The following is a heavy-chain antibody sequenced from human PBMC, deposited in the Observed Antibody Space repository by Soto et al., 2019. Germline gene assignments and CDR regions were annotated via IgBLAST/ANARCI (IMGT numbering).Heavy chain of an antibody. CDR1: GYTFSTYY. Sequence: QVQLVQSGAEVKKPGASVKVSCKASGYTFSTYYMHWVRQAPGQGYEWMGIINPSGGSTTYAQKFQGRVTMTRDTSTTTVYMELSSLKSEDTAVYYCVRYDYNGYYFDYWGQGTLVTVSS. CDR3: VRYDYNGYYFDY. CDR2: INPSGGST. D-gene: IGHD4-4*01. J-gene: IGHJ4*02. V-gene: IGHV1-46*01.